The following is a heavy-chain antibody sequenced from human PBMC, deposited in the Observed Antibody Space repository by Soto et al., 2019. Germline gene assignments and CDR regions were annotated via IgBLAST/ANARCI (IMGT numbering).Heavy chain of an antibody. J-gene: IGHJ6*01. CDR3: GGHRTGTSYYYYGRGV. CDR2: IDPRDSYT. D-gene: IGHD1-1*01. CDR1: GYSFTSYW. Sequence: PGESLKISCKGSGYSFTSYWISWVRQMPGKGLEWMGRIDPRDSYTNYSPSFQGHVTISADKSISTAYLQWSSLKASDTAMYYCGGHRTGTSYYYYGRGVWGQGTTGTVSS. V-gene: IGHV5-10-1*01.